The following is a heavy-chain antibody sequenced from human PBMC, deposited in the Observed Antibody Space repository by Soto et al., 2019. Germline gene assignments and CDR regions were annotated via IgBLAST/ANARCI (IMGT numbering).Heavy chain of an antibody. CDR2: IYYSGST. V-gene: IGHV4-31*03. CDR3: ARDSAMASYRY. Sequence: QVQLQESGPGLVKPSQTLSLTCTVSGGSITSGGFYWSWIRQHPGKGLEWIGYIYYSGSTYYNPSLKSXXTXSXXTSKNQFSLKLSSVTAADTAVYYCARDSAMASYRYWGQGTLVTVSS. J-gene: IGHJ4*02. D-gene: IGHD5-18*01. CDR1: GGSITSGGFY.